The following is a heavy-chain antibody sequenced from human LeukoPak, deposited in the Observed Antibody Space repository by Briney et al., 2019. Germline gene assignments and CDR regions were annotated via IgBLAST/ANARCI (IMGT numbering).Heavy chain of an antibody. CDR2: INPNSGGT. J-gene: IGHJ4*02. V-gene: IGHV1-2*04. CDR3: ARADTAMAIDY. Sequence: ASVTVSCTASGYTFTSYGISWVRQAPGQGLEWMGWINPNSGGTNYAQKFQGWVTMTRDTSISTAYMELSRLRSDDTAVYYCARADTAMAIDYWGQGTLVTVSS. D-gene: IGHD5-18*01. CDR1: GYTFTSYG.